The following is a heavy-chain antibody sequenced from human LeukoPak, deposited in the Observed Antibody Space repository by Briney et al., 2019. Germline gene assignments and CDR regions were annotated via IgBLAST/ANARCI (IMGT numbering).Heavy chain of an antibody. CDR2: IYYSGST. CDR1: GGSISSYY. D-gene: IGHD3-22*01. Sequence: TETLSLTCTVSGGSISSYYWSWIRQPPGEGLEWIGYIYYSGSTNYNPSLKSRVTISVDTSKNQFSLKLSSVTAADTAVYYCSRHFPLSYYDSSGYHDAFDIWGQGTMVTVSS. V-gene: IGHV4-59*08. CDR3: SRHFPLSYYDSSGYHDAFDI. J-gene: IGHJ3*02.